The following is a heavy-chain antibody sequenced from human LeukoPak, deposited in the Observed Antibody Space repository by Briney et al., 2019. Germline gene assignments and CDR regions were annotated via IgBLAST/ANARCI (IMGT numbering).Heavy chain of an antibody. CDR1: GFNFRDVW. CDR2: SKSEAGGGTT. D-gene: IGHD1-26*01. Sequence: GGSLRLPCSASGFNFRDVWMSWVRQAPGKGLEWVGRSKSEAGGGTTDIAAPGQGRFTISRDDSKDTLSLQMNSLEIEDTAVYYCTAGGDGTYSSDYWGQGTLVTVSS. CDR3: TAGGDGTYSSDY. J-gene: IGHJ4*02. V-gene: IGHV3-15*01.